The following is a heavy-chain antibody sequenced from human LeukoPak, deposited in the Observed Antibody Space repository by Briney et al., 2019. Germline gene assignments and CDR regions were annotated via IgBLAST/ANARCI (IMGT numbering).Heavy chain of an antibody. V-gene: IGHV1-18*01. D-gene: IGHD6-13*01. J-gene: IGHJ6*03. CDR2: ISAYNGNT. Sequence: ASVKVSCKASGYTFTSYGISGVRQAPGQGLEWMGWISAYNGNTNYAQKFQGRVTMTTDTSTSTAYMELRSLRSDNTAVYYCARQPPPYYYIDVWGKGTTVTVSS. CDR1: GYTFTSYG. CDR3: ARQPPPYYYIDV.